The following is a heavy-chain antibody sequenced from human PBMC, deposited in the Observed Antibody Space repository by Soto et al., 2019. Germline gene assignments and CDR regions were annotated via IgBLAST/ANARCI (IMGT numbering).Heavy chain of an antibody. CDR1: GFTFSSYA. V-gene: IGHV3-30*18. J-gene: IGHJ4*02. CDR2: ISYDGSTI. Sequence: QVQVVESGGGVVQPGRSLRLSCAASGFTFSSYAMHWVRQAPGKGLEWVAGISYDGSTIYYVDSVKGRFTVSRDNSKNTLYLHMNSLRSEDTAVYSCAKGPWHLTHGDCLDCWGQGTLVTVSS. CDR3: AKGPWHLTHGDCLDC. D-gene: IGHD5-12*01.